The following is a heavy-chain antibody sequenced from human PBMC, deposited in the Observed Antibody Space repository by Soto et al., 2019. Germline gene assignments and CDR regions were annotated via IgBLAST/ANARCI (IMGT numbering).Heavy chain of an antibody. D-gene: IGHD2-15*01. CDR2: ISYDGTNN. J-gene: IGHJ3*02. CDR1: GFTFSSYG. Sequence: GGSLRLSCAASGFTFSSYGMHWVRQAPGKGLEWVAVISYDGTNNYYTESVKGRFTISRDNSKNTLFLQMNSLRAEDTAVYFCAKGDCSGGSCYFSAFDIWGQGTMVAVSS. CDR3: AKGDCSGGSCYFSAFDI. V-gene: IGHV3-30*18.